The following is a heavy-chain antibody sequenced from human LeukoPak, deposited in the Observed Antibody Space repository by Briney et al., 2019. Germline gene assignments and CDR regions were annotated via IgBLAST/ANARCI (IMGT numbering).Heavy chain of an antibody. CDR1: GGSLSSFY. CDR3: ARRSWYVDY. J-gene: IGHJ4*02. D-gene: IGHD3-10*01. Sequence: SETLPLTCTVSGGSLSSFYWSWIRQPPGKGLEWIGYIYSSGSTSYNPSLESRVTISEDTSKSQFSLKLRSVTAADTAVYYCARRSWYVDYWGQGTLVTVSS. CDR2: IYSSGST. V-gene: IGHV4-59*08.